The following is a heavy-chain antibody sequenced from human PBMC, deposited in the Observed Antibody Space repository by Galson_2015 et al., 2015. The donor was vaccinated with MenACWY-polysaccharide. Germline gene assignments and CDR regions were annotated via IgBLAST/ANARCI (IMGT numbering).Heavy chain of an antibody. V-gene: IGHV1-18*01. D-gene: IGHD3-3*01. CDR1: GYTFTSYG. J-gene: IGHJ4*02. CDR2: IGDYNGNT. CDR3: ARGPITVLDS. Sequence: SVKVSCKASGYTFTSYGITWVRQAPGQGLEWMGWIGDYNGNTNYAQSLQGRVTLTRDTSTSAAYMELRSLRSDDTAVYYCARGPITVLDSWGQGTLVTVSS.